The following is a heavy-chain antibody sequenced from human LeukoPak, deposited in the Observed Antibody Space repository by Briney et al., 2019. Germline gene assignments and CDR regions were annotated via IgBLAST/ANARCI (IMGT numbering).Heavy chain of an antibody. J-gene: IGHJ4*02. CDR2: ISRSTNYT. Sequence: GGSLRLSCAASGFTFSSYYMNWVRQAPGKGLEWVSSISRSTNYTYYADSVKGRFTISRDNAKNSLYLQMNSLTAEDTAVYYCTRVGYADGGYFDYWGQGTLVTVSS. V-gene: IGHV3-21*01. CDR3: TRVGYADGGYFDY. D-gene: IGHD3-16*01. CDR1: GFTFSSYY.